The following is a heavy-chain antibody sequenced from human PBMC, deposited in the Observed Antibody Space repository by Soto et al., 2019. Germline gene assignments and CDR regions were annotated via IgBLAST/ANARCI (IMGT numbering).Heavy chain of an antibody. CDR1: GFTFNNYY. CDR2: ITGSSAST. V-gene: IGHV3-11*06. J-gene: IGHJ6*02. D-gene: IGHD2-2*01. CDR3: ARFIPAAIRRDYGLDV. Sequence: LRLSCAASGFTFNNYYMGWIRQAPGKGLEWLSYITGSSASTSYGDSVKGRFTISRDNAKNSLYLQMNSLRAEDTAVYYCARFIPAAIRRDYGLDVWGQGTTVTVSS.